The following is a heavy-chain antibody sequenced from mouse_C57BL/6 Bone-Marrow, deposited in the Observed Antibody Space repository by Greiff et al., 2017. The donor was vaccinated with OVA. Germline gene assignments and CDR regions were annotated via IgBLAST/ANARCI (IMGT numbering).Heavy chain of an antibody. CDR2: ISNLAYSI. J-gene: IGHJ4*01. CDR3: ARGSSYNYAMDY. Sequence: EVKVVESGGGLVQPGGSLKLSCAASGFTFSDYGMAWVRQAPRQGPEWVAFISNLAYSIYYADTVTGRFNISRENDKNTLYLEMCSLRSEDTAMYYCARGSSYNYAMDYWGQGTSVTVSS. D-gene: IGHD1-1*01. V-gene: IGHV5-15*01. CDR1: GFTFSDYG.